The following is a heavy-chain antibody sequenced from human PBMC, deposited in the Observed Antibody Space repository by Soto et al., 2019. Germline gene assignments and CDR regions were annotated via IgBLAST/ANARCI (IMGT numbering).Heavy chain of an antibody. CDR2: MNPNSDNT. Sequence: ASVKVSCKASGYTFTSYDINWVRQATGQGLEWMGWMNPNSDNTGYAQKFQGRVTMTRNTSISTAYMELSSLRSEDTAVYYCAREGSGGLWSGYYPWFDPWGQGTLVTVSS. J-gene: IGHJ5*02. D-gene: IGHD3-3*01. V-gene: IGHV1-8*01. CDR3: AREGSGGLWSGYYPWFDP. CDR1: GYTFTSYD.